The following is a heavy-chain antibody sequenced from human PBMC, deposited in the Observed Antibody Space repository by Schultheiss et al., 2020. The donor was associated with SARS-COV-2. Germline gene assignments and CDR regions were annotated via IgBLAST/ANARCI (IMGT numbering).Heavy chain of an antibody. CDR1: GGSISSGSYY. CDR3: ARNSNWNYEF. D-gene: IGHD1-7*01. Sequence: SETLSLTCTVSGGSISSGSYYWGWIRQPPGKGLEWIGYIYYSGSTNYNPSLKSRVTILVDASKRQFSLRLTSVTAADTAIYYCARNSNWNYEFGGQGSLVTVSS. V-gene: IGHV4-61*05. CDR2: IYYSGST. J-gene: IGHJ4*02.